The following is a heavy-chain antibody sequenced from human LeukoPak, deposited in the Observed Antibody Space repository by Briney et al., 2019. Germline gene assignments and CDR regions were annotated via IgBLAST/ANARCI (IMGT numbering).Heavy chain of an antibody. V-gene: IGHV3-23*01. CDR3: AKDLAHYYDSTPDGDAFDI. CDR2: ISGSGGST. J-gene: IGHJ3*02. CDR1: GFPFSSYA. D-gene: IGHD3-22*01. Sequence: GGSLRLSCAASGFPFSSYAMSWVRQAPGKGLEWVSAISGSGGSTYYADSVKGRFTISRDNSKNTLYLQMNSLRAEDTAVYYCAKDLAHYYDSTPDGDAFDIWGQGTMVTVSS.